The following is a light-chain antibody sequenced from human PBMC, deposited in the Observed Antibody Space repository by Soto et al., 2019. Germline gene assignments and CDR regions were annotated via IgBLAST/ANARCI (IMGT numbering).Light chain of an antibody. Sequence: SYELTQPSSVAVSPGQTARITCSGDVLAKKYARWFQQKPGQAPVLVIYKDSERPSGIPERFSGSSSGTTVTLTISGAQVEDEADYYCYSAADNNKGVFGTWTKVTVL. CDR3: YSAADNNKGV. V-gene: IGLV3-27*01. CDR1: VLAKKY. CDR2: KDS. J-gene: IGLJ1*01.